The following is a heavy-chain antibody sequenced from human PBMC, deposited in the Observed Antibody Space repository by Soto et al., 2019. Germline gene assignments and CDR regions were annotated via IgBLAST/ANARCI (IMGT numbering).Heavy chain of an antibody. J-gene: IGHJ4*02. Sequence: PSETLSLTCTVSGGSISSYYWSWIRQPPGKGLEWIGYIYYSGSTNYNPSLKSRVTISVDTSKNQFSLKLSSVTAADTAVYYCARRGRLIKYFDYWGQGTLVTVSS. CDR3: ARRGRLIKYFDY. V-gene: IGHV4-59*01. D-gene: IGHD2-8*01. CDR2: IYYSGST. CDR1: GGSISSYY.